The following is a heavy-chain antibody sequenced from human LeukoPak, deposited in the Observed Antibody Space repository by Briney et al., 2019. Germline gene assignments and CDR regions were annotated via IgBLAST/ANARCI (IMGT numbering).Heavy chain of an antibody. D-gene: IGHD4-17*01. CDR2: ITSSRSYI. Sequence: GGSLRLSCAASGFTFSIYSMNWVRDAPGKGLEWVSAITSSRSYIYYADSARVGFTISRDNAKNTLYLQVNSLSAEDTAVYFCARDSDYGDCVGDDGGQGTLVTVPS. CDR3: ARDSDYGDCVGDD. V-gene: IGHV3-21*01. J-gene: IGHJ4*02. CDR1: GFTFSIYS.